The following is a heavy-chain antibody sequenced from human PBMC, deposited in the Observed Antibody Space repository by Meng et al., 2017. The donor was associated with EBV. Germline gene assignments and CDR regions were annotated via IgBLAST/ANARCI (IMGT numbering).Heavy chain of an antibody. CDR1: GSNFNNFG. CDR3: VRDLWLRIGECV. Sequence: VRVVALGAGVNTPGSSVKVFCKGSGSNFNNFGIRRVRQAPVQELEWMGDITPVFGIANYASRFKGRVTISADTSTRTAYMDLSSLRSDDTAVYYCVRDLWLRIGECVWGQGTLVTVSS. CDR2: ITPVFGIA. D-gene: IGHD5-12*01. J-gene: IGHJ4*02. V-gene: IGHV1-69*17.